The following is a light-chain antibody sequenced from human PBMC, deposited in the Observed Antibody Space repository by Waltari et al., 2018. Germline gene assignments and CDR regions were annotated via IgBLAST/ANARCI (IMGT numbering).Light chain of an antibody. J-gene: IGKJ1*01. CDR2: AAS. CDR3: QQYYDYPRT. Sequence: AIRITQSPSSLSASTGDRAPITCRASQGIGSYLAWYQQKPGRAPNLLIYAASTLQSGVPSRFSGGGSGTDFTLTITCLQSEDFATYYCQQYYDYPRTFGQGTKVEIK. V-gene: IGKV1-8*01. CDR1: QGIGSY.